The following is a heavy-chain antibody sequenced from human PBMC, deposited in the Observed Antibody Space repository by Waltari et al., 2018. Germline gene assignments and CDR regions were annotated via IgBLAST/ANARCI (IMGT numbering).Heavy chain of an antibody. Sequence: QVQLVESGGGVVQPGGSLRLSCAASGFTFSSYGMHWVRQAPGKGLEWVAFIRYDGSKKYYAYSVKGRFTISRDKSKNTLYLQMNSLRAEDTAVYYCAKDFTTPHYYYMDVWGKGTTVTVSS. V-gene: IGHV3-30*02. J-gene: IGHJ6*03. CDR1: GFTFSSYG. D-gene: IGHD3-22*01. CDR3: AKDFTTPHYYYMDV. CDR2: IRYDGSKK.